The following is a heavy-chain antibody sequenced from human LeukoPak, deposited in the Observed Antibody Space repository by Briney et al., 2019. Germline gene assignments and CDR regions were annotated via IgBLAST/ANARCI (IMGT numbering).Heavy chain of an antibody. CDR3: VRDSDYQRNSGGRYAHYDALDI. CDR2: IKADGSVK. J-gene: IGHJ3*02. D-gene: IGHD2-21*01. Sequence: PGGSLRLSCAASGFTFSTSWMSWVRQAPGKGLEWVANIKADGSVKYYVDSMEGRFSISRDNARSSLYLQMNSLRAEDTAVYYCVRDSDYQRNSGGRYAHYDALDIWGHGTMVTVSS. CDR1: GFTFSTSW. V-gene: IGHV3-7*01.